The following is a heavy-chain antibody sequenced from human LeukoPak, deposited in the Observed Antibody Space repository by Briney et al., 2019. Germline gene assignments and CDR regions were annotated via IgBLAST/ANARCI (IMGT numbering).Heavy chain of an antibody. J-gene: IGHJ4*02. CDR3: AREQTRGWPY. Sequence: ASVKVSCKASGGTFSSYAFSWVRQAPGQGLEWMGGVTPIFGTANYAQKFQGRVTITADESTSTTYMELSRLRSEDTALYYCAREQTRGWPYWGQGTLVTVSA. CDR1: GGTFSSYA. V-gene: IGHV1-69*01. CDR2: VTPIFGTA. D-gene: IGHD6-19*01.